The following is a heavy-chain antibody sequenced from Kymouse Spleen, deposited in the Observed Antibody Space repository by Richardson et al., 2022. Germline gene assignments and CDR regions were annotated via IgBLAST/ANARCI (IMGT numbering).Heavy chain of an antibody. CDR3: ARDITGTTNYYYGMDV. CDR2: IWYDGSNK. V-gene: IGHV3-33*01. D-gene: IGHD1-7*01. J-gene: IGHJ6*02. CDR1: GFTFSSYG. Sequence: QVQLVESGGGVVQPGRSLRLSCAASGFTFSSYGMHWVRQAPGKGLEWVAVIWYDGSNKYYADSVKGRFTISRDNSKNTLYLQMNSLRAEDTAVYYCARDITGTTNYYYGMDVWGQGTTVTVSS.